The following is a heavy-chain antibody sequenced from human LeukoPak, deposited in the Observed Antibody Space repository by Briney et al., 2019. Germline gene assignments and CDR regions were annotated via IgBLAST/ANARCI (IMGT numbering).Heavy chain of an antibody. D-gene: IGHD2-2*01. CDR1: GGSFSGYY. J-gene: IGHJ5*02. Sequence: SETLSLTCAVYGGSFSGYYWSWIRQPAGKGLEWIGRIYTSGSTNHNPSLKSRVTISVDTSKNQFSLKLSSVTAADTAVYYCARDGTYCSSTSCYGNWFDPWGQGTLVTVSS. CDR3: ARDGTYCSSTSCYGNWFDP. CDR2: IYTSGST. V-gene: IGHV4-4*07.